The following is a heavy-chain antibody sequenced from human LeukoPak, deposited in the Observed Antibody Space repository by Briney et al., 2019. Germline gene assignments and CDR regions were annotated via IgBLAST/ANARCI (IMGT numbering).Heavy chain of an antibody. J-gene: IGHJ4*02. Sequence: ASVKVSCKASGYTFTSYDFSWVRQAPGQGLEWMGWISAYNGNTHYAQKLQGRVTMTTDTSTSTAYMELRSLRSDDTAVYYCARGGVYDSSGYYYGSDYWGQGTLVTISS. CDR3: ARGGVYDSSGYYYGSDY. D-gene: IGHD3-22*01. V-gene: IGHV1-18*01. CDR1: GYTFTSYD. CDR2: ISAYNGNT.